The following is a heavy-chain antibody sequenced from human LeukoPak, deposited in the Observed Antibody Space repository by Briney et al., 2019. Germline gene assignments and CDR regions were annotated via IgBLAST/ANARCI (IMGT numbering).Heavy chain of an antibody. CDR1: GFTFSNAW. CDR2: IKRKTDGGTT. J-gene: IGHJ4*02. CDR3: TSTLGY. Sequence: GGSLRLSCAASGFTFSNAWMTWVRQAPGKGLEWVGRIKRKTDGGTTDYAAPVKGRFTISRDDSKNTLFLQMNSLKTEDTAVYYCTSTLGYWGQGTLVTVSS. V-gene: IGHV3-15*01.